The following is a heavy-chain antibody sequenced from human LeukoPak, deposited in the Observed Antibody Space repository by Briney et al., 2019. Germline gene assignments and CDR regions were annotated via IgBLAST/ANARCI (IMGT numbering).Heavy chain of an antibody. J-gene: IGHJ6*02. CDR3: TSERSVYYYYYGMDV. CDR2: IRRKANGYAT. V-gene: IGHV3-73*01. CDR1: GFTFSGSA. Sequence: GGSLRLSCAASGFTFSGSAMHWVRQASGKGLEWVGRIRRKANGYATAYAGSVKGRFTISRDESKNTAYLQMNSLKPEDTAVYYCTSERSVYYYYYGMDVWGQGTTVTVSS. D-gene: IGHD1-1*01.